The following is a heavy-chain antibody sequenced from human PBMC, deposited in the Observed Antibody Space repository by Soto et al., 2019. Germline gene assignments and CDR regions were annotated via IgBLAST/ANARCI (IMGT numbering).Heavy chain of an antibody. CDR1: GFTFSAYG. CDR2: ISFDSRDK. Sequence: QVQLVESGGGVVQPGRSLRLSCAASGFTFSAYGIHWVRQAPGKGLEWVATISFDSRDKLYVDSMNGRLTISREKSRDTLYLQMDSPRDEDTDVYHCARVCGGDCGNAFDVWGQGTVVAVSP. D-gene: IGHD2-21*02. V-gene: IGHV3-33*05. J-gene: IGHJ3*01. CDR3: ARVCGGDCGNAFDV.